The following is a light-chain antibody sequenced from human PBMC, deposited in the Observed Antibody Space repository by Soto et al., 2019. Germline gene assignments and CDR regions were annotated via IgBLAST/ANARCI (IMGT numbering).Light chain of an antibody. CDR3: QQYGSSRWT. Sequence: EIVLTQSPGTLSLSPGERATLSCVASQSVSSSYLAWYQQKPGQATRLLIYGASSRATGIPDRFSGSGSGTDFTLTISRLEPEDFAVYYCQQYGSSRWTVGQGTKVEIK. CDR1: QSVSSSY. V-gene: IGKV3-20*01. CDR2: GAS. J-gene: IGKJ1*01.